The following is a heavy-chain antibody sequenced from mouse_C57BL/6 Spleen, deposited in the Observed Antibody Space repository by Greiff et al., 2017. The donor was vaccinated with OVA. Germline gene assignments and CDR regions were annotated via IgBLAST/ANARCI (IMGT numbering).Heavy chain of an antibody. CDR3: ARSYYDPFYAMDY. Sequence: VQLQQSGPELVKPGASVKISCKASGYTFTDYYMNWVKQSHGKSLEWIGDINPNNGGTSYNQKFKGKATLTVDKSSSTAYMELRSLTSEDSAVYYCARSYYDPFYAMDYWGQGTSVTVSS. J-gene: IGHJ4*01. CDR2: INPNNGGT. D-gene: IGHD2-4*01. V-gene: IGHV1-26*01. CDR1: GYTFTDYY.